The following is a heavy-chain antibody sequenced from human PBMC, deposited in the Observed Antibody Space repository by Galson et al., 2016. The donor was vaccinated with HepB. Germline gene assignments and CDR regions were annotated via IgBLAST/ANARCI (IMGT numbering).Heavy chain of an antibody. J-gene: IGHJ5*02. CDR2: IFYSGST. Sequence: SETLSLTCTVSGGSVSSGSYYWSWLRQPPGKGLEWIGYIFYSGSTSYKPSLKSRVTISIDTSRNQFSLRLSSVTAADTAVYYCARVGRLGDCVDCFDPWGLGTLVTVSS. CDR3: ARVGRLGDCVDCFDP. V-gene: IGHV4-61*01. D-gene: IGHD2-21*02. CDR1: GGSVSSGSYY.